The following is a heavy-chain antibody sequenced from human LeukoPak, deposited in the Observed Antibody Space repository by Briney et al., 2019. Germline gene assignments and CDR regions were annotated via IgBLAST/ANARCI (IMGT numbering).Heavy chain of an antibody. J-gene: IGHJ4*02. V-gene: IGHV3-48*03. CDR3: ARGSGGAFGGVMVDY. D-gene: IGHD3-16*01. CDR2: ISSSGSTK. Sequence: GGSLRLSCAASGFTFRSYEMKWVRQAPGKGLEWVSYISSSGSTKYYAASVKGRFTINRDNAKNSLYLQMNSLGAEDTAVYYCARGSGGAFGGVMVDYWGQGTLVTVSS. CDR1: GFTFRSYE.